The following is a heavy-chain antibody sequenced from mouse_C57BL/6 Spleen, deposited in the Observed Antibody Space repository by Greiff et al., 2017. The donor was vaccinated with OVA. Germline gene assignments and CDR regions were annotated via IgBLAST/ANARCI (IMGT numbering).Heavy chain of an antibody. CDR2: IDPEDGDT. D-gene: IGHD6-2*01. Sequence: EVQLQESGAELVKPGASVKLSCTASGFNIKDYYMHWVKQRTEQGLEWIGRIDPEDGDTKSAPKFPGKATITADTSSNTAYLQLSGLTAEDTAVYYCASLGSFDYWGQGTTLTVSS. CDR3: ASLGSFDY. V-gene: IGHV14-2*01. CDR1: GFNIKDYY. J-gene: IGHJ2*01.